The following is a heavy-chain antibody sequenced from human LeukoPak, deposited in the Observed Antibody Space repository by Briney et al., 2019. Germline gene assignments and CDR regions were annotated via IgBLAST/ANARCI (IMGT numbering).Heavy chain of an antibody. D-gene: IGHD1-26*01. CDR2: IRSKANSYAT. CDR3: HVSLLVGANGVDY. CDR1: GFTFSGSA. Sequence: QPGGSLRLSCAASGFTFSGSAMHWVRQASGKGLEWVGRIRSKANSYATAYAASVKGRFTISRDDSKNTAYLQMNSLKTEDTAVYYCHVSLLVGANGVDYWGQGTLVTVSS. V-gene: IGHV3-73*01. J-gene: IGHJ4*02.